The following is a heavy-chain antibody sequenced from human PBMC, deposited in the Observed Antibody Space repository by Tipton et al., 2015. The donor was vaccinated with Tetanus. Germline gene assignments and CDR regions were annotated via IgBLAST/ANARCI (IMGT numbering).Heavy chain of an antibody. V-gene: IGHV3-23*05. CDR1: GFTFSNYA. D-gene: IGHD2-8*01. CDR3: AKGQGHVYMDVANVDDALDI. J-gene: IGHJ3*02. Sequence: SLRLSCAGSGFTFSNYAISWVRQAAGKGLEWVSGLDGSGSNTYYAKTVKGRFTISRDNSKNTLFLHMNSLRAEDTAVYYCAKGQGHVYMDVANVDDALDIWGQGTMVTVSS. CDR2: LDGSGSNT.